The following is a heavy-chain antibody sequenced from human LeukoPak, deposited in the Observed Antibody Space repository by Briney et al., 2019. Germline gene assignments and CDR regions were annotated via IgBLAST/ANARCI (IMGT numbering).Heavy chain of an antibody. CDR2: IIPILGTP. D-gene: IGHD6-6*01. CDR1: GGTFRTHA. J-gene: IGHJ5*02. CDR3: ARSGSSVPNNWLDT. Sequence: GASVKVSCKASGGTFRTHAITWVRQAPGHGLELLGGIIPILGTPSYVRKFQGRVTITVDDSTGTAYMEVTSLGSEDTAVYYCARSGSSVPNNWLDTWGQGTLVTVTS. V-gene: IGHV1-69*13.